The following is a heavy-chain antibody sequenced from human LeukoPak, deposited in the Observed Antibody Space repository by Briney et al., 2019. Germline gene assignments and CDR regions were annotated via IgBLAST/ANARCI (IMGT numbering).Heavy chain of an antibody. D-gene: IGHD3-22*01. CDR1: GYTFTSYG. Sequence: ASVKVSCKASGYTFTSYGISWVRQAPGQGLEWMGWISAYNGNTYYAQKLQGRVTMTTDTSTSTAYMELRSLRSDDTAVYYCARQGTYYYDSSRSTWFDPWGQGTLVTVSS. CDR2: ISAYNGNT. V-gene: IGHV1-18*01. J-gene: IGHJ5*02. CDR3: ARQGTYYYDSSRSTWFDP.